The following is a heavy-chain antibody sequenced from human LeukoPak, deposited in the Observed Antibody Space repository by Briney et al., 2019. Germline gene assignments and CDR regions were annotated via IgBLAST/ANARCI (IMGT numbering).Heavy chain of an antibody. J-gene: IGHJ6*03. CDR1: GGSISSGSYY. V-gene: IGHV4-61*02. Sequence: SETLSLTCTVSGGSISSGSYYWSWIRQPAGKGLEWIGRIYTSGSTNYNPSLKSRVTISVDTSKNQFSLKLSSVTAADTAVYYCARRKVQVGYYYYYYMDVWGKGTTVTISS. CDR3: ARRKVQVGYYYYYYMDV. D-gene: IGHD1-14*01. CDR2: IYTSGST.